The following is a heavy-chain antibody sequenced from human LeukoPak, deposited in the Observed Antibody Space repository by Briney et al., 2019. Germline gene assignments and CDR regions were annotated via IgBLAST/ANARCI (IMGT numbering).Heavy chain of an antibody. CDR1: GGSITNYY. CDR2: IYYSGST. D-gene: IGHD5-12*01. J-gene: IGHJ4*02. V-gene: IGHV4-59*01. CDR3: ARGGSEIDY. Sequence: SETLSLTCTVSGGSITNYYWSWIRQPPGKRLEWVGYIYYSGSTTYNPSLKSRVTISVDTSKNQFSLKLSSVTAADTAVYYCARGGSEIDYWGQGTLVTVSS.